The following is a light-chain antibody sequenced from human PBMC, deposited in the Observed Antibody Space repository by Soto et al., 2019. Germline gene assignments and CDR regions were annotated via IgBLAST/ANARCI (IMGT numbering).Light chain of an antibody. J-gene: IGKJ5*01. CDR2: DAS. V-gene: IGKV3-11*01. Sequence: EIVLTQSPGTLSLSPGERATLSCRASQSVSSYLAWYQQKPGQAPRLLIYDASNRATGIPARFSGSGSGKDFTLTISSLEPEDFAVYYCQQRSNWPITFGRGTRLEIK. CDR1: QSVSSY. CDR3: QQRSNWPIT.